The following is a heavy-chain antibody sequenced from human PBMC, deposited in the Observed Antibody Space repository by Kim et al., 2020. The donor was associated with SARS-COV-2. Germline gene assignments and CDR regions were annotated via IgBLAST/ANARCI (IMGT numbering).Heavy chain of an antibody. V-gene: IGHV3-9*01. CDR3: AKGRAMMTTYFDY. CDR2: ISWNSGSI. J-gene: IGHJ4*02. CDR1: GFTFGDYA. D-gene: IGHD4-17*01. Sequence: GGSLRLSCAASGFTFGDYAMHWVRQAPGKGLEWVSGISWNSGSIGYADSVKGRFTISRDNAKNSLYLQMNSLRAEDTALYYCAKGRAMMTTYFDYWGQGTLVTVSS.